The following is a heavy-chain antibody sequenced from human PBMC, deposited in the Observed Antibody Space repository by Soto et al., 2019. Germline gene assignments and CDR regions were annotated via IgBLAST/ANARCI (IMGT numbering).Heavy chain of an antibody. D-gene: IGHD3-22*01. CDR1: CGSISSGDYY. Sequence: PSETLSLTCTVSCGSISSGDYYWSWIRQPPGKGLEWIGYIYYSGSTYYNPSLKSRVTISVDTSKNQFSLKLSSVTAADTAVYYCARLSKRHYYDSSGLDYWGQGTLVTVSS. J-gene: IGHJ4*02. V-gene: IGHV4-30-4*01. CDR3: ARLSKRHYYDSSGLDY. CDR2: IYYSGST.